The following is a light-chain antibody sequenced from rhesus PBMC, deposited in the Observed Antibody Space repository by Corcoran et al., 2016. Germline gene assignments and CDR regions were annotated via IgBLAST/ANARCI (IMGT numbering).Light chain of an antibody. CDR2: EVT. V-gene: IGLV2-32*02. CDR1: SSDIGGYNY. J-gene: IGLJ1*01. CDR3: SSYAGSDTYI. Sequence: QAALTQPRSVSGSPGQSVTISCTGSSSDIGGYNYVSWYQHHPGTAPKLMIYEVTTRPSGVSDRFSGSKSGNMASLTISGLQAEDEADYFCSSYAGSDTYIFGGGTLLTVL.